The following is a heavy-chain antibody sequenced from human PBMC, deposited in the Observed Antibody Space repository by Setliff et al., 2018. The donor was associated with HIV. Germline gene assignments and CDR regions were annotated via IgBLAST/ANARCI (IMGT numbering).Heavy chain of an antibody. J-gene: IGHJ3*01. Sequence: SETLSLTCTVSGGSISTYYWSWIQQPPGKGLEWIGSIYFTGSSDNNPSLKSRVTLSVDTSKHQFSLKLSSVTAADTAVYYCARVQMAYAAFDVWGQGTMVTVSS. CDR1: GGSISTYY. V-gene: IGHV4-59*01. D-gene: IGHD4-17*01. CDR2: IYFTGSS. CDR3: ARVQMAYAAFDV.